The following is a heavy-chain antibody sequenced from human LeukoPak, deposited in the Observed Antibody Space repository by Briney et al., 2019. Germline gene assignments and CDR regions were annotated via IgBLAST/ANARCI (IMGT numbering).Heavy chain of an antibody. J-gene: IGHJ6*03. Sequence: GGSLRLSCAASGFTFSNYWMNWVRQAPGKGLEWVANIKQDGSEKYYVDSVKGRFTISRDNAKNSLYLQMNSLRAGDTAVYYCARAEGYCSSTSCYFYEGMDVWGKGTTVTVSS. V-gene: IGHV3-7*01. CDR1: GFTFSNYW. CDR3: ARAEGYCSSTSCYFYEGMDV. CDR2: IKQDGSEK. D-gene: IGHD2-2*01.